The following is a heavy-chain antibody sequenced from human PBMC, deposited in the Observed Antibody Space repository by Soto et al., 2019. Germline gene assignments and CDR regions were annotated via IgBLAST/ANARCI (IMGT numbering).Heavy chain of an antibody. J-gene: IGHJ6*03. Sequence: SETLSLTCTVSGGSISSYHWSWIRQPPGKGLEWIGEVYNSGSTNYNPSLKNRVTISADTSKNHLSLSLSSVTAADTAVYFCAREMGYCTTNGCHAGPLYYYMDVWGKGTTVTVSS. CDR3: AREMGYCTTNGCHAGPLYYYMDV. CDR1: GGSISSYH. CDR2: VYNSGST. V-gene: IGHV4-59*01. D-gene: IGHD2-2*01.